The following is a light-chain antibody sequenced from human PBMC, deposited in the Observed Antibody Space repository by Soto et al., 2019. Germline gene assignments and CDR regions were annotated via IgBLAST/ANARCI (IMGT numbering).Light chain of an antibody. CDR2: VAS. Sequence: EIVLTQSPGTLSLSPGEGATLSCRASQDVTRSYLAWYQQKPGQAPRLLIYVASIRATGIPDRFSGSGSGTAFTHTISRLEPEDFAVYYCQQYGSSRTFGQGTKVEIK. CDR1: QDVTRSY. J-gene: IGKJ1*01. V-gene: IGKV3-20*01. CDR3: QQYGSSRT.